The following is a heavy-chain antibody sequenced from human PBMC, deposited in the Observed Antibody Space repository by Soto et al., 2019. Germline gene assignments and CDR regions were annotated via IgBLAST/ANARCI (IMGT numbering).Heavy chain of an antibody. D-gene: IGHD3-22*01. CDR3: ARDGSGFYYDTSGYRADFFDH. Sequence: PGGSLRLSCAASGFMFTSHWMTWVRQAPGKGLEWVANIHQDGNEKYYADSVKGRFTISRDNTKDSLFLQMNYLRVEDTAVYYCARDGSGFYYDTSGYRADFFDHWGQGT. CDR1: GFMFTSHW. J-gene: IGHJ4*02. V-gene: IGHV3-7*01. CDR2: IHQDGNEK.